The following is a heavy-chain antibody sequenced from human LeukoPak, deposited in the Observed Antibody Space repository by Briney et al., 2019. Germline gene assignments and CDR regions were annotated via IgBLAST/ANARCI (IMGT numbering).Heavy chain of an antibody. CDR3: ARYFLSGSYYHLQH. D-gene: IGHD1-26*01. CDR2: ISGGGTTT. CDR1: GFTFVNFV. J-gene: IGHJ4*02. V-gene: IGHV3-23*01. Sequence: GGSLRLSCEGSGFTFVNFVMSWVRQVPGKGLEWVSSISGGGTTTFYADSVRGRFTISRDNSKNTVFLQMNSLRVEDSAVYYCARYFLSGSYYHLQHWGQGTLVAVSS.